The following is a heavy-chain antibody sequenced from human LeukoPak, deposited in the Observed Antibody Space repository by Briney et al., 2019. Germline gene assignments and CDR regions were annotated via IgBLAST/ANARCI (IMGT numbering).Heavy chain of an antibody. CDR3: AKDLFGSNWYNWFDP. D-gene: IGHD6-13*01. Sequence: GGSLRLSCAASGFTFSTYNMHWVRQAPGKGLEWVAVISYDGNDKYYADSVKGRFTISRDNSKNTLYLHMDSLRAEDTAVYYCAKDLFGSNWYNWFDPWGQGTLVTVSS. CDR2: ISYDGNDK. J-gene: IGHJ5*02. CDR1: GFTFSTYN. V-gene: IGHV3-30*18.